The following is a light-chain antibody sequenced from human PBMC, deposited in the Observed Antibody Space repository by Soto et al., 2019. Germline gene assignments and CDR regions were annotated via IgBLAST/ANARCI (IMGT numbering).Light chain of an antibody. J-gene: IGLJ2*01. CDR3: SSFAGSPVV. V-gene: IGLV2-14*01. CDR1: SSDVGGYNY. CDR2: ASS. Sequence: QSALTQPASVSGSPGQSITISCTGTSSDVGGYNYVSWYQHHAGKAPRLMIYASSNRPSGVSHRFSGSRSGNTASLTISGLQAEDEADYYCSSFAGSPVVFGGGTKLTVL.